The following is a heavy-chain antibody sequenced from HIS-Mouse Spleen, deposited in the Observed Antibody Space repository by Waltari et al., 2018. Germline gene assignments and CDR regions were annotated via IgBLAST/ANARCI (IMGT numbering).Heavy chain of an antibody. CDR2: INQSGSS. CDR3: ARDDCSSTSCLYYGMDV. Sequence: QVQLQQWGAGLLKPSETLSLTCAVYGGSFSGYYWSWIRQPPGKGLEWIGEINQSGSSNYNPSPKGRVTRSVDTSKNQFSLKLSSVTAADTAVYYCARDDCSSTSCLYYGMDVWGQGTTVTVSS. D-gene: IGHD2-2*01. J-gene: IGHJ6*02. V-gene: IGHV4-34*01. CDR1: GGSFSGYY.